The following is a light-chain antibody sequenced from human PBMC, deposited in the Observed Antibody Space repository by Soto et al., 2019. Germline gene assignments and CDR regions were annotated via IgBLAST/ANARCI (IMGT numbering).Light chain of an antibody. V-gene: IGKV3-20*01. CDR2: GAS. J-gene: IGKJ5*01. CDR3: QQYGSSPIT. Sequence: MSQSPATLSVSPGERATLSCRASQSVSSNLAWYQQKPGQAPRLLIYGASSRATGIPDRFSGSGSGTDFTLTISRLEPEDFAVYYCQQYGSSPITFGQGTRLEIK. CDR1: QSVSSN.